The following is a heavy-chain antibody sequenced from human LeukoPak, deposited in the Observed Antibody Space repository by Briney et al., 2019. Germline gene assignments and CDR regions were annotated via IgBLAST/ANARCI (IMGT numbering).Heavy chain of an antibody. Sequence: GGSLRLSCAASGFTFSNFWMHWVRQAPGKGLVWVALIYGDGSFTRYADSVKGRFTISRDNAKNTVYLQMNSLRAEDTAIYYCAKDQRPYSDYWGQGTLVTVSS. V-gene: IGHV3-74*01. CDR3: AKDQRPYSDY. D-gene: IGHD6-25*01. CDR1: GFTFSNFW. J-gene: IGHJ4*02. CDR2: IYGDGSFT.